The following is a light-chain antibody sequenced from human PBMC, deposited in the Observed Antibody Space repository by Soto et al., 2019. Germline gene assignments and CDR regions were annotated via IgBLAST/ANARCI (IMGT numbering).Light chain of an antibody. J-gene: IGLJ2*01. CDR1: TGAVTSGHY. CDR2: DTT. Sequence: QAVVTQEPSLTVSPGGTVTLTCGSSTGAVTSGHYPYWFQQKPGQAPRTLIYDTTNKHSWTPARFSGSFLGGKAALTLSGAQPEDEADYYCLLFYTDIRVFGGGTKLTVL. V-gene: IGLV7-46*01. CDR3: LLFYTDIRV.